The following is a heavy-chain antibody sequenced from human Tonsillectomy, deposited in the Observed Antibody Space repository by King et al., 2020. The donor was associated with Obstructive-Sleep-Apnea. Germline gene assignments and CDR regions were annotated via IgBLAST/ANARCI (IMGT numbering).Heavy chain of an antibody. V-gene: IGHV3-11*01. CDR3: ARSHTSGWNGACAL. CDR1: GFTFSDYY. J-gene: IGHJ4*02. D-gene: IGHD6-19*01. Sequence: VQLVESGGGLVKPGGSLRLSCAASGFTFSDYYMTWIRQAPGKGLEWVSYISGSGSGTHYADSVKGRFTISRDTAKKSLLLQMNRLRAEDTAVYYCARSHTSGWNGACALWGQGTLVTVSS. CDR2: ISGSGSGT.